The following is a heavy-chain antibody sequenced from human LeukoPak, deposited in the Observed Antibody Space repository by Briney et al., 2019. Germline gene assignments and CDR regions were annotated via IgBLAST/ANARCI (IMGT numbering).Heavy chain of an antibody. CDR3: ARDVSGGGYYY. V-gene: IGHV4-34*01. D-gene: IGHD1-26*01. Sequence: SETLSLTCSVYGGSFSGYYWSWIRQSPGKGLEWIGEINHSGSTNYNLSFKSRVAISVDTSKNQFSLKLRSVTAADTSVYYCARDVSGGGYYYWGQGTLVTVSS. CDR1: GGSFSGYY. CDR2: INHSGST. J-gene: IGHJ4*02.